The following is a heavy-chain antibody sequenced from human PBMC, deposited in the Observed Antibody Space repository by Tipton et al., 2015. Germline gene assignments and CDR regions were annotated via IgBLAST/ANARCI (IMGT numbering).Heavy chain of an antibody. Sequence: SLRLSCAASGFMFEDYGMHWIRQVPGKGLEWVSGISWNSLNKVYADSVKGRFTISRDNANNSLFLEMNSLRPEDTALYYCAKDMSRYDSLRYRYYGLDVWGQGTTVTAS. J-gene: IGHJ6*02. CDR1: GFMFEDYG. CDR3: AKDMSRYDSLRYRYYGLDV. CDR2: ISWNSLNK. V-gene: IGHV3-9*01. D-gene: IGHD5-12*01.